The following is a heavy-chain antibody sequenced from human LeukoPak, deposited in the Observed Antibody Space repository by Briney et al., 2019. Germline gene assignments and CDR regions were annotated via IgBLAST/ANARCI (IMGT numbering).Heavy chain of an antibody. CDR2: MNPNSGNT. CDR1: GYTFTSYD. J-gene: IGHJ2*01. V-gene: IGHV1-8*01. D-gene: IGHD3-22*01. CDR3: ARGLVKEYYYDSSGGPGADWYFDL. Sequence: GASVKVSCKASGYTFTSYDINWVRQATGQGLEWMGWMNPNSGNTGYAQKFQGRVTMTRNTSISTAYMELSSLRSEDTAVYYCARGLVKEYYYDSSGGPGADWYFDLWGRGTLVTVSS.